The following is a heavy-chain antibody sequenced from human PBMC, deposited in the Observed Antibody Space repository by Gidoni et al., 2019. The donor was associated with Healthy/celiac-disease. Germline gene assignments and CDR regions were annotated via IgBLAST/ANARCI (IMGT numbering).Heavy chain of an antibody. CDR2: INPSGGST. J-gene: IGHJ4*02. CDR1: VYTFTSYY. CDR3: ARIAVAGTKSESDY. D-gene: IGHD6-19*01. V-gene: IGHV1-46*01. Sequence: QVQLVHSGAELKKPGDSVHVSCKASVYTFTSYYMHWVRQDPGQGLEWMGIINPSGGSTSYAKKFQGRVNMTRDTSTSTVYMELSSLRSEDTAVYYCARIAVAGTKSESDYWGQGTLVTVSS.